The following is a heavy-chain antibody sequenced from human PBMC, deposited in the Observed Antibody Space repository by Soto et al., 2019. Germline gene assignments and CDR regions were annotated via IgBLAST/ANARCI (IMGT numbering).Heavy chain of an antibody. J-gene: IGHJ4*02. CDR2: ISWNSGSI. Sequence: EVQLVESGGGLVQPGRSLRLSCAASGFTFDDYAMHWVRQAPGKGLEWVSGISWNSGSIGYADSVKGRFTISRDNAKNSLYMKRNGLGAEDTVFYYWQKRAGGEQLARMGYFDHWGEGPLAPVPS. V-gene: IGHV3-9*01. D-gene: IGHD6-6*01. CDR3: QKRAGGEQLARMGYFDH. CDR1: GFTFDDYA.